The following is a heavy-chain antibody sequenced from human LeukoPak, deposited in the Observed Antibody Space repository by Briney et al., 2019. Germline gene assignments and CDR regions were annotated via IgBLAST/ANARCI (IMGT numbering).Heavy chain of an antibody. CDR3: AIDFDFPLTTTAPGDY. Sequence: GGSLRLSCAASGFTFSSYWMHWVRQAPGKGLVWVSRINSDGSSTSYADSVKGRFTISRDNARNSLYLQMNSLRAEDTALYYCAIDFDFPLTTTAPGDYWGQGTLVTVSS. D-gene: IGHD1/OR15-1a*01. CDR2: INSDGSST. V-gene: IGHV3-74*01. J-gene: IGHJ4*02. CDR1: GFTFSSYW.